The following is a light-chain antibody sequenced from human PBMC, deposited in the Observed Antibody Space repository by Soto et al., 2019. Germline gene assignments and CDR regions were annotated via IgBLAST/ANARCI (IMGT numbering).Light chain of an antibody. CDR3: MQGTHWPIT. V-gene: IGKV2-30*02. CDR2: KVS. CDR1: QSLVHSDGIAY. Sequence: VVMIQSPFSLPVTLGQPASISCSGTQSLVHSDGIAYFSWFQQRPGRSPRRLIYKVSNRDSGVPARFSGSGSGTDFALKISRVEAEDVRLYYCMQGTHWPITFGQGTRLDIK. J-gene: IGKJ5*01.